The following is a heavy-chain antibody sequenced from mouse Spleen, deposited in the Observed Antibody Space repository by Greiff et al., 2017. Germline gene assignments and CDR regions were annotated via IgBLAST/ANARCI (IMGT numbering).Heavy chain of an antibody. Sequence: QVQLQQSGAELVKPGASVKLSCKASGYTFTSYWMQWVKQRPGQGLEWIGEIDPSDSYTNYNQKFKGKATLTVDTSSSTAYMQLSSLTSEDSAVYYCARGRGSLTSPDYWGQGTTLTVSS. CDR3: ARGRGSLTSPDY. CDR2: IDPSDSYT. D-gene: IGHD4-1*01. V-gene: IGHV1-50*01. CDR1: GYTFTSYW. J-gene: IGHJ2*01.